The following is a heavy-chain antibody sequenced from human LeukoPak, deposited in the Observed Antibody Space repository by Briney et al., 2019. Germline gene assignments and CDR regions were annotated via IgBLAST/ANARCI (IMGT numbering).Heavy chain of an antibody. D-gene: IGHD4-17*01. V-gene: IGHV3-48*01. CDR1: GFTFITYS. CDR2: I. Sequence: GGSLRLSCAASGFTFITYSMNWVRQAPGKGLEWVSYIKGRFTISRDNAKNSLYLQMNSLRAEDTAVYYCARGAYAVTKRGSWFDPWGQGTLVTVSS. CDR3: ARGAYAVTKRGSWFDP. J-gene: IGHJ5*02.